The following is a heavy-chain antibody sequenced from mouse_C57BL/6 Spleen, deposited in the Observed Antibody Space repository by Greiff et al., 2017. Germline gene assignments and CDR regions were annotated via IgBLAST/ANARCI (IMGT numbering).Heavy chain of an antibody. D-gene: IGHD3-2*02. CDR3: ARGTAQAGDY. Sequence: QVQLQQSGAELVMPGASVKLSCKASGYTFTSYWMHWVKQRPGQGLEWIGELDPSDSYTNYNQKFKGKSTLTVDKSSSTAYMQLSSLTSEDSAVYYCARGTAQAGDYWGQGTTLTVSS. CDR2: LDPSDSYT. CDR1: GYTFTSYW. J-gene: IGHJ2*01. V-gene: IGHV1-69*01.